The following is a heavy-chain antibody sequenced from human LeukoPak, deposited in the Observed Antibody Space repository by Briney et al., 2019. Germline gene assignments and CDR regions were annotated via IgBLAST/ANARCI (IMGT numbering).Heavy chain of an antibody. Sequence: SETLSLTCTVSSGSVSNGDYYWSWLRQPPGKALEWIGYIYYTGSAYYNPSLGGRVTLSVDTSKNQFSVKLSSVTAADTAVYYCARHPRYYDSSGYYKLNYFDYWGQGTLVTVSS. CDR2: IYYTGSA. CDR3: ARHPRYYDSSGYYKLNYFDY. D-gene: IGHD3-22*01. V-gene: IGHV4-61*08. CDR1: SGSVSNGDYY. J-gene: IGHJ4*02.